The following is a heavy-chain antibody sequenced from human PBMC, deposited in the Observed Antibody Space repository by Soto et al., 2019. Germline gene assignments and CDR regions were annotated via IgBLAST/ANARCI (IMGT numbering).Heavy chain of an antibody. CDR2: IIPMFGTV. CDR3: ARVPGTNYYYGMDV. J-gene: IGHJ6*02. CDR1: GGTFNSYA. V-gene: IGHV1-69*06. D-gene: IGHD1-1*01. Sequence: QVQLVQSGAEVKKPGSTVKVSCKASGGTFNSYAFSWERQAPGQGLEWVGGIIPMFGTVNYAQKFQGRVTITADKSTSTAYMELSRLRADDTAVYYCARVPGTNYYYGMDVWGQGTTVTVFS.